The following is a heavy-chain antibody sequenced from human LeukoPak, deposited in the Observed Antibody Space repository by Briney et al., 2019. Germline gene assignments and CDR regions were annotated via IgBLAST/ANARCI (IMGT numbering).Heavy chain of an antibody. CDR3: TRDVRLRHKYYYMDV. V-gene: IGHV3-11*04. D-gene: IGHD4-17*01. J-gene: IGHJ6*03. CDR1: GFTFSDYY. Sequence: PGGSLRLSCVASGFTFSDYYMSWIRQAPGKGLEWISYITNSGSTTFYADSVKGRFSISRGNANNSLFLQMNSLRAEDTAVYYCTRDVRLRHKYYYMDVWGKGTTVTVSS. CDR2: ITNSGSTT.